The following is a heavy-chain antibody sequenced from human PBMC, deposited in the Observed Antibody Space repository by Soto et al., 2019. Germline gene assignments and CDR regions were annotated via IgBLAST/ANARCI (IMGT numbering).Heavy chain of an antibody. D-gene: IGHD3-22*01. J-gene: IGHJ6*02. CDR1: GGSISSSSYY. Sequence: SETLSLTCTVSGGSISSSSYYWGWIRPPPGKGLEWIGSIYYSGSTYYNPSLKSLVTISVDTSKNQFSLKLSSVTAADTAVYYCARRLYYDSSGFEGGGMDVWGQGTTVT. CDR2: IYYSGST. V-gene: IGHV4-39*01. CDR3: ARRLYYDSSGFEGGGMDV.